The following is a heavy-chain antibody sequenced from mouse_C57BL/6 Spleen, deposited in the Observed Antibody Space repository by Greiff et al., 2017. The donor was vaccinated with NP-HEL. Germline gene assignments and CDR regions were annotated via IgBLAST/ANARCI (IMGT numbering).Heavy chain of an antibody. V-gene: IGHV1-81*01. D-gene: IGHD1-1*01. CDR2: IYPRSGNT. CDR1: GYTFTSYG. Sequence: VQLQQSGAELARPGASVKLSCKASGYTFTSYGISWVKQRTGQGLEWIGEIYPRSGNTYYNEKFKGKATLTADKSSSTAYMELRSLTSEDSAVYFCARNYGSSYEYYFDYWGQSTTLTVSS. J-gene: IGHJ2*01. CDR3: ARNYGSSYEYYFDY.